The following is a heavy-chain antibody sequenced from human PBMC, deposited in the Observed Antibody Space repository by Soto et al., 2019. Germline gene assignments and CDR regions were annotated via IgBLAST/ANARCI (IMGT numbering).Heavy chain of an antibody. CDR3: ARHDSSGYYYFFDY. CDR1: GYTFSNYG. V-gene: IGHV1-18*01. Sequence: ASVKVSCKTSGYTFSNYGISWVRQAPGQGLEWVGWVNVNDGRTNYAQKLQGRVTMTTDTSTSTAYMELRSLRSDDTAVYYCARHDSSGYYYFFDYWGQRTLVTVSS. D-gene: IGHD3-22*01. J-gene: IGHJ4*02. CDR2: VNVNDGRT.